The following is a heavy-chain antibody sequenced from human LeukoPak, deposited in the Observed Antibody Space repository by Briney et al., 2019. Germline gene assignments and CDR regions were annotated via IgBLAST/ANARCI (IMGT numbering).Heavy chain of an antibody. CDR1: GFTFSNAW. J-gene: IGHJ4*02. CDR2: IKGKTDGGTT. Sequence: GGSLRLSCAASGFTFSNAWMSWVRQAPGKGLEWIGRIKGKTDGGTTDYAAPVKGRFTISRDDSKNTLYLQMNSLKTEDTAVYYCTTVPLITGTYYFDYWGQGTLVTVSS. CDR3: TTVPLITGTYYFDY. V-gene: IGHV3-15*01. D-gene: IGHD1-20*01.